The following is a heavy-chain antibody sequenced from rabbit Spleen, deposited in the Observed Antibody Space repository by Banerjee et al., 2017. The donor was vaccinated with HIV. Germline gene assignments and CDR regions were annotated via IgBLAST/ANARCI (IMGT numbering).Heavy chain of an antibody. D-gene: IGHD8-1*01. CDR2: IDPVFGIT. CDR3: ARDGAGGSYFAL. Sequence: QLEESGGDLVKPEGSLTLTCTASGFSLSSYYMNWVRQAPGKGLEWIGYIDPVFGITYYANWVNGRFSISRENAQNTVSLQMNSLTVADTATYFCARDGAGGSYFALWGQGTLVTVS. J-gene: IGHJ3*01. CDR1: GFSLSSYY. V-gene: IGHV1S7*01.